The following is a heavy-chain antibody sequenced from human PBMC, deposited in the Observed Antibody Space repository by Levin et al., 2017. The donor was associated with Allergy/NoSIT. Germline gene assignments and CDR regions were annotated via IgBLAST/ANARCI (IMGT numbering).Heavy chain of an antibody. CDR2: IYYSGST. CDR1: GGSISSSY. CDR3: AGLYGDNNWFDP. Sequence: SPTLSLPCTVSGGSISSSYWSWLRQPPGKGLEWIGYIYYSGSTNYNPSLKSRVTISVDTSKNQFSLKLSSVTAADTAVYYCAGLYGDNNWFDPWGQGTLVTVSS. V-gene: IGHV4-59*01. D-gene: IGHD4-17*01. J-gene: IGHJ5*02.